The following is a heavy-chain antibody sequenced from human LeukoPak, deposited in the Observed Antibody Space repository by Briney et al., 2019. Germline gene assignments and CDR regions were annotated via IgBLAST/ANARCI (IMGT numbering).Heavy chain of an antibody. J-gene: IGHJ4*02. CDR2: IYYTGST. V-gene: IGHV4-39*01. CDR3: ACPTYYYDSSGHGN. CDR1: AGSISSSSYY. Sequence: SETLSLTCTVAAGSISSSSYYWGWIRQPPGKGLEWIGSIYYTGSTYYNPSLKSRVTISVDTSKNQFSLKLSSVTAADTAVYYCACPTYYYDSSGHGNWGQGTLVTVSS. D-gene: IGHD3-22*01.